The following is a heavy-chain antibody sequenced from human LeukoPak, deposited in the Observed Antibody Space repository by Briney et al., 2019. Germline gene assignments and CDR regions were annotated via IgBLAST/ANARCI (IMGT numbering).Heavy chain of an antibody. D-gene: IGHD3-3*01. CDR1: GFTFSDHW. CDR2: INYDGSST. Sequence: PGGSLRLSCAASGFTFSDHWMHWVRQAPGKGLVWLSRINYDGSSTIYADSVKGRFTFSRDNAENTLFLEMSSLRVEDTAVYYCVRERNNFWSGHHSIFDSWGQGTLVTVSS. CDR3: VRERNNFWSGHHSIFDS. V-gene: IGHV3-74*01. J-gene: IGHJ4*02.